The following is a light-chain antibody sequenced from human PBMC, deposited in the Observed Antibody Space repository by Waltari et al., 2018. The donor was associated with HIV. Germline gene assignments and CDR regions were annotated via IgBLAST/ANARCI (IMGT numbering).Light chain of an antibody. CDR2: KYN. CDR1: SFSNQY. V-gene: IGLV3-25*03. CDR3: QSSDTSGTSVI. J-gene: IGLJ2*01. Sequence: SSDLTQPPSVSVSPGQPATITRPGDSFSNQYNSLYKQRPGQAPVLLISKYNKRPSGFPARFSGSTSGTTVTLAISRVQPDDEADYYCQSSDTSGTSVIFGGGTKLTVL.